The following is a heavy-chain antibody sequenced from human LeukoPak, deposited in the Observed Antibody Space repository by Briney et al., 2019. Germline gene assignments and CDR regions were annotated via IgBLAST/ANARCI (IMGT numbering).Heavy chain of an antibody. J-gene: IGHJ3*02. V-gene: IGHV3-53*01. CDR1: GFTVSSNY. Sequence: VGSLRLSCAASGFTVSSNYMSWVRQAPGKGLEWVSVIYSGGTTYYADSVKGRFTISRDNSKNTLYVQMNSLRAEDTAVYYCARGGLGRAFDIWGQGTMVTVSS. CDR2: IYSGGTT. D-gene: IGHD7-27*01. CDR3: ARGGLGRAFDI.